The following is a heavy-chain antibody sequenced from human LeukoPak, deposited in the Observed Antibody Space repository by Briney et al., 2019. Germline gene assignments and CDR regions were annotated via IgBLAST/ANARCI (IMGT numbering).Heavy chain of an antibody. CDR3: AGALAGGLEFTFAY. J-gene: IGHJ4*02. D-gene: IGHD3-16*01. CDR2: IKQDGSAK. Sequence: GGSLRLSCAASGITCSSYYMSWVRQAPGKGLEWVANIKQDGSAKYYVDSVKGRFTISRDNAKNSLHLQMNSLRAEDTAVYFCAGALAGGLEFTFAYWGQGVLVTVSS. CDR1: GITCSSYY. V-gene: IGHV3-7*01.